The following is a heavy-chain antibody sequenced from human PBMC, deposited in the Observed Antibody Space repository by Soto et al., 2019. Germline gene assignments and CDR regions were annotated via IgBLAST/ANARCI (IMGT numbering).Heavy chain of an antibody. CDR2: ISAHNGNT. CDR1: GYTFTSYG. Sequence: GASVKVSCKASGYTFTSYGISWVRQAPGQGLEWMGWISAHNGNTNYAQKLQGRVTMTRNTSISTAYMELSSLRSEDTAVYYCARGGAVAGTGFDYWGQGTLVTVSS. V-gene: IGHV1-18*01. J-gene: IGHJ4*02. D-gene: IGHD6-19*01. CDR3: ARGGAVAGTGFDY.